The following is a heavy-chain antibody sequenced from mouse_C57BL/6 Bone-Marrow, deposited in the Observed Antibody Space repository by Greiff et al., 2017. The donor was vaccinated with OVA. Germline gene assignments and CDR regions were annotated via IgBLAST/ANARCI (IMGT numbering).Heavy chain of an antibody. CDR1: GFTFSSYG. CDR2: ISSGGSYN. D-gene: IGHD2-13*01. CDR3: AILVTVRVFLFDY. Sequence: EVQGVESGGDLVKPGGSLKLSCAASGFTFSSYGMSWVRQTPDKRLEWVATISSGGSYNYYPDSVQGGFTISRDNAKNTLYLQMISLKSEDTAMYYCAILVTVRVFLFDYWGQGTTLTVSS. J-gene: IGHJ2*01. V-gene: IGHV5-6*01.